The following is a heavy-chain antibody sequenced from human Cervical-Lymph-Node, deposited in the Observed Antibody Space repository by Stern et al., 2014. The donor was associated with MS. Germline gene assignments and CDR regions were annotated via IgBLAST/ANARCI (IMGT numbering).Heavy chain of an antibody. J-gene: IGHJ6*02. CDR3: TPLDRSYPYYCYGMDF. CDR2: IKSKTDGGTT. CDR1: GFTFRNAC. D-gene: IGHD1-26*01. V-gene: IGHV3-15*01. Sequence: EVHLVESGGGLEKPGGSLKLSCAASGFTFRNACMTWIRQAPGKGLEWVGRIKSKTDGGTTDSDVPVKVRFTMSKADSNNILYLQMNSLKTEDTAVYYCTPLDRSYPYYCYGMDFWGQGTTVTVSS.